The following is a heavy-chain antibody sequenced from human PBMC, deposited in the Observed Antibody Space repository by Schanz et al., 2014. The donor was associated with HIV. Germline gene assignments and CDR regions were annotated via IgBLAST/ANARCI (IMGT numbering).Heavy chain of an antibody. D-gene: IGHD1-26*01. Sequence: VQLLESGGGLVQPGGSLRLSCAASGFTFSSFAMHWVRQAPGKGLEWVAVIWYDGSNKYYADSVKGRFTISRDNAKKSLYLQMNSLRAEDTAVYFCASGVRGHYYYYAMDVWGQGTTVTVSS. CDR2: IWYDGSNK. V-gene: IGHV3-33*03. CDR3: ASGVRGHYYYYAMDV. J-gene: IGHJ6*02. CDR1: GFTFSSFA.